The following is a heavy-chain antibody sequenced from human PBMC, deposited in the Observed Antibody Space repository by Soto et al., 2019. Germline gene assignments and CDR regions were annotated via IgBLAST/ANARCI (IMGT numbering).Heavy chain of an antibody. Sequence: SVKVSRKASGGTFSSYAISWVRQAPGQGLEWMGGIIPIFGTANYAQKFQGRVTITADESTSTAYMELSSLRSEDTAVYYCAREGEVYDSSGYYSYYFDYWGQGTLVTVSS. D-gene: IGHD3-22*01. CDR3: AREGEVYDSSGYYSYYFDY. CDR1: GGTFSSYA. V-gene: IGHV1-69*13. J-gene: IGHJ4*02. CDR2: IIPIFGTA.